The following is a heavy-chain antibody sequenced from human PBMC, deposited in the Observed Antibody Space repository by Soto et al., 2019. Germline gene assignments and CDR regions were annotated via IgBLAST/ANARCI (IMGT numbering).Heavy chain of an antibody. CDR1: GGSINSYY. CDR3: ARDNVSGSYINYYYYGMDV. V-gene: IGHV4-59*01. CDR2: IHYSGSA. Sequence: PSETLSLTCTVSGGSINSYYWSWIRRPPGKGLEWIGYIHYSGSANYNPSLKSRVTISVDTSKKQFSLKLTSVTAADTAVYYCARDNVSGSYINYYYYGMDVWGQGTTVTVSS. D-gene: IGHD1-26*01. J-gene: IGHJ6*02.